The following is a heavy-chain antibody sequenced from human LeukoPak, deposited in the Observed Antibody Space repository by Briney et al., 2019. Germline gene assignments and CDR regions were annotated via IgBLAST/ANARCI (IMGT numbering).Heavy chain of an antibody. Sequence: GASVKVSCKASGYTFTSYGISWVRQAPGQGLEWMGWISAYNGNTNYAQKLQGRVTMTTDTSTSTAYMELRSLRSDDTAVYYCASQRRGGISGWIIDYWGQGTLVTVSS. V-gene: IGHV1-18*01. CDR1: GYTFTSYG. D-gene: IGHD6-19*01. CDR3: ASQRRGGISGWIIDY. CDR2: ISAYNGNT. J-gene: IGHJ4*02.